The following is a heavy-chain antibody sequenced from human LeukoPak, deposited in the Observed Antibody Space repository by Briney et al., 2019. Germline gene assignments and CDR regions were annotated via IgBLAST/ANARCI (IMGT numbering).Heavy chain of an antibody. Sequence: GGSLRLSCAASGFTFSDYYMSWIRQAPGKGLEWVSYISSSRSYTNYADSVKGRFTISRDNAKNSLYLQMNSLRAEDTAVYYCASSRYCSSTSCFYFDYWGQGTLVTVSS. D-gene: IGHD2-2*01. CDR1: GFTFSDYY. CDR2: ISSSRSYT. CDR3: ASSRYCSSTSCFYFDY. V-gene: IGHV3-11*06. J-gene: IGHJ4*02.